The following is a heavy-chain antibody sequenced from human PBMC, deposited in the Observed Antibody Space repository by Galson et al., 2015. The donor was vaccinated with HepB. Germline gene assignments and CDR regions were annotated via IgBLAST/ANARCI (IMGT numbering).Heavy chain of an antibody. Sequence: SLRLSCAASGFTFDDYAMHWVRQAPGKGLEWVSGISWNSGSIGYADSVKGRFTISRDNAKNSLYLQMNSLRAEDTALYYCAKDMGEWGAAGTFSWYPLDYWGQGTLVTVSS. D-gene: IGHD6-13*01. CDR1: GFTFDDYA. CDR3: AKDMGEWGAAGTFSWYPLDY. V-gene: IGHV3-9*01. CDR2: ISWNSGSI. J-gene: IGHJ4*02.